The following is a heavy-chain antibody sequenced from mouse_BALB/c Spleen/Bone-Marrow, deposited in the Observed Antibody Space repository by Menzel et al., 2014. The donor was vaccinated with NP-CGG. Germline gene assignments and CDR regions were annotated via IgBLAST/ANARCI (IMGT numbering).Heavy chain of an antibody. D-gene: IGHD1-2*01. CDR2: IWAGGST. CDR3: ARGGEFITSAFDY. CDR1: GFSLTSSG. J-gene: IGHJ2*01. Sequence: QVQLQQSGPGLVAPSQSLSIPCTVSGFSLTSSGVHWVRQPPGKGLEWLGVIWAGGSTNYNSALMSRLSISKDNSKSQVFLKMNSLQTDDTAMYYCARGGEFITSAFDYWGQGTTLTVSS. V-gene: IGHV2-9*02.